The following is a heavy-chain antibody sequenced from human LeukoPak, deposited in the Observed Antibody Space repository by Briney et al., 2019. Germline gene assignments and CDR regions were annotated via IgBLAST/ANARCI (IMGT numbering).Heavy chain of an antibody. J-gene: IGHJ4*02. D-gene: IGHD6-13*01. CDR3: TRDRYYQQQLVRLSPGSLDY. CDR1: GFTFGDYA. CDR2: IRSKAYGGTT. V-gene: IGHV3-49*04. Sequence: PGGSLRLSCTASGFTFGDYAMSWVRQAPGKGLEWVGFIRSKAYGGTTEYAASVKGRFTISRDDSKSIAYLQMNSLETEDTAVYYCTRDRYYQQQLVRLSPGSLDYWGQGTLVTVSS.